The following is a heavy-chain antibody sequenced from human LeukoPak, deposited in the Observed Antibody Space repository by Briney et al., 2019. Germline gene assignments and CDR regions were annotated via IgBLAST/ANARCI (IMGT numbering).Heavy chain of an antibody. Sequence: SETLSFTCTVSGGSISSYYWSWIRQPPGKGLKWIGNIYYSGYTTYSPSLRSRVTISVDTSKNQFSLKLSSVTAADTAVYYCARETSQKGAHYMDVWGKGTTITIS. CDR3: ARETSQKGAHYMDV. V-gene: IGHV4-59*01. D-gene: IGHD3-16*01. J-gene: IGHJ6*03. CDR2: IYYSGYT. CDR1: GGSISSYY.